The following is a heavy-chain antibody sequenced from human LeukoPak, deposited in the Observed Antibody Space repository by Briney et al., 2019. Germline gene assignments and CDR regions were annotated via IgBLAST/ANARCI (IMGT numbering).Heavy chain of an antibody. J-gene: IGHJ4*02. D-gene: IGHD6-19*01. CDR3: ARWYSSGWAFDY. Sequence: SQTLSLTCTVSGGSISSGGYYWSWIRQPPGKGLEWIGYIHSSGSTKYNPSLKSRVTISVDTSKNQFSLKLSSVTAADRAVYYCARWYSSGWAFDYWGQGTLVTVSS. CDR1: GGSISSGGYY. CDR2: IHSSGST. V-gene: IGHV4-61*09.